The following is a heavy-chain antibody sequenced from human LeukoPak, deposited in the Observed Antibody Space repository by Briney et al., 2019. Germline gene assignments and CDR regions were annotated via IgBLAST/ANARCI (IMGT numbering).Heavy chain of an antibody. V-gene: IGHV1-46*01. CDR3: AHSYSYGPFDY. D-gene: IGHD5-18*01. Sequence: ASVKVSCKASGYTFTSYYMHWVRQAPGQGLKWMGIINPSGGSTSYAQKFQGRVTMTRDTSTSTVYMELSSLRSEDTAVYYCAHSYSYGPFDYWGQGTLVTVSS. CDR1: GYTFTSYY. J-gene: IGHJ4*02. CDR2: INPSGGST.